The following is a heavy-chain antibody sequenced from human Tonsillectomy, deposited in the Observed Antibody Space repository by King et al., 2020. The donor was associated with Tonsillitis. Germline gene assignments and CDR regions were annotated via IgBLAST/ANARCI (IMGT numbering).Heavy chain of an antibody. CDR3: ARGVSGDFWSGDAFDI. D-gene: IGHD3-3*01. V-gene: IGHV1-18*01. CDR1: GYTFTNYG. Sequence: QLVQSGAEVKKPGASVKVSCKTSGYTFTNYGISWVRQAPGQGLEWMGWISTYNANTNYAQNLQGRVTMTTDTSTSTAYMELRSLRSDDTAVYYCARGVSGDFWSGDAFDIRGQGTMVTVSS. CDR2: ISTYNANT. J-gene: IGHJ3*02.